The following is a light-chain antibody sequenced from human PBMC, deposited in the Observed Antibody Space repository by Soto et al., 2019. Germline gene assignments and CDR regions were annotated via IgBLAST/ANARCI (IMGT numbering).Light chain of an antibody. Sequence: DIQMTQSPSTLSGSVGDRVTITCRASQRISSWLAWYQQKPGKAPKLLIYKASTLKSGVPSRFSGSGSGTDFTLTISSLQPEDFATYYCQHFKSFPITFGQGTRLEI. CDR1: QRISSW. CDR3: QHFKSFPIT. V-gene: IGKV1-5*03. J-gene: IGKJ5*01. CDR2: KAS.